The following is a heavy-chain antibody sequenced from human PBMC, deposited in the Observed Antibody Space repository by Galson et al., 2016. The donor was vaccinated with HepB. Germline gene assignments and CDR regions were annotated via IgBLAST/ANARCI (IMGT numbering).Heavy chain of an antibody. CDR3: ARDGPNYNYDF. V-gene: IGHV3-21*01. J-gene: IGHJ4*02. CDR1: AFTFNTYT. Sequence: SLRLSCAASAFTFNTYTMNWVRQAPGKGLEWVSSISNSGTYMYYADSVRGRFTVSRDNAKNSVYLQLSGLRVEDTAIYYCARDGPNYNYDFWGQGTLVTVFS. D-gene: IGHD5-24*01. CDR2: ISNSGTYM.